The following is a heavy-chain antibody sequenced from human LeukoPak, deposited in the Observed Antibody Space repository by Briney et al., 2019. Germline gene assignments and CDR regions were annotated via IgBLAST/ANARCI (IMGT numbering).Heavy chain of an antibody. V-gene: IGHV4-59*01. J-gene: IGHJ6*02. CDR3: ARGGPAYTSRWYDYYYGLDV. CDR2: IYHSGST. D-gene: IGHD2-2*01. Sequence: SETLSLTCTVSGDSIGSYFWSWIRQSPGKGLEWIGHIYHSGSTNYNPSLKSRVSISVDTSKNQFSLKLTSVTSADTAVYYCARGGPAYTSRWYDYYYGLDVWGQGTTVTVSS. CDR1: GDSIGSYF.